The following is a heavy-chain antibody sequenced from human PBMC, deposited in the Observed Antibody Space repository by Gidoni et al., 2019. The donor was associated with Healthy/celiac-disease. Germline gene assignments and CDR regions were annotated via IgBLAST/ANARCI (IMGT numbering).Heavy chain of an antibody. D-gene: IGHD6-19*01. V-gene: IGHV1-3*01. CDR1: GYTFTNYA. Sequence: QVQLVQSGAEVKKPGASVKISCKASGYTFTNYAMHWVRQAPGQRLEWMGWINAGNGNTKYSQKFQGRVSITRDTSASTAYMELSSLRSEDTAVYYCARGQWPLSHASHIWGQGTMVTVSS. CDR3: ARGQWPLSHASHI. J-gene: IGHJ3*02. CDR2: INAGNGNT.